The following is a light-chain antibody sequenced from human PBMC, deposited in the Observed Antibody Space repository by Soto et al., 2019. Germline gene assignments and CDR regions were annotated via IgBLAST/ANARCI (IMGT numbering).Light chain of an antibody. J-gene: IGLJ3*02. V-gene: IGLV2-14*01. CDR3: SSYTSNSTPWV. Sequence: QSALTQPASVSGSPGQSITIFCSGTSSDVGAYKFVSWYRHHPGKAPQVMIYEVSNRPSGVSNRFSGSKSGNTASLTISGLPPEDEGDYYCSSYTSNSTPWVFGGGTKLTVL. CDR2: EVS. CDR1: SSDVGAYKF.